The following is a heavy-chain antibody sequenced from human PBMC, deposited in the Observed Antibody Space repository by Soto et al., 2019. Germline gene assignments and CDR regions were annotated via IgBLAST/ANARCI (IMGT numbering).Heavy chain of an antibody. CDR1: GFTFSSYA. CDR2: ISGSGGST. V-gene: IGHV3-23*01. Sequence: GGSLRLSCAASGFTFSSYAMSWVRQAPGKGLEWVSAISGSGGSTYYADSVKGRFTISRDNSKNTPYLQMNSLRAEDTAVYYCAKGLGDIVVVLYAFDIWGQGTMVTVSS. CDR3: AKGLGDIVVVLYAFDI. J-gene: IGHJ3*02. D-gene: IGHD2-15*01.